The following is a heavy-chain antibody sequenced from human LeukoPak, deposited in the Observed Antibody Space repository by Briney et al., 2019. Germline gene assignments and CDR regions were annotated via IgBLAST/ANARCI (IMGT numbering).Heavy chain of an antibody. CDR1: GGSISTYY. CDR3: ARYCTSINCYTAFDI. Sequence: SETLSLTCTVSGGSISTYYWSWIRQPPGKGLEWIGSIYYSGSTYYNPSLKSRVTISVDTSKNQFSLKLSSVTAADTAVYYCARYCTSINCYTAFDIWGQGTMVTVSS. J-gene: IGHJ3*02. D-gene: IGHD2-2*01. CDR2: IYYSGST. V-gene: IGHV4-39*01.